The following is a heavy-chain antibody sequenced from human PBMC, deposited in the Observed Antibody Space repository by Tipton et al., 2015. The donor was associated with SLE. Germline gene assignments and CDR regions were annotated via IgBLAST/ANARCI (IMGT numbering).Heavy chain of an antibody. V-gene: IGHV3-23*01. D-gene: IGHD3-16*01. CDR1: GFAFSNSA. CDR2: IGARGRT. CDR3: AKIRSTTTGGGTASDY. Sequence: GSLRLSCAASGFAFSNSAMRWIRQPPGKGLEWVSSIGARGRTYYTDSAKGRFTISRDNSKNTLYLQMNSLRGEDTAVYYCAKIRSTTTGGGTASDYWGQGTLVTVSS. J-gene: IGHJ4*02.